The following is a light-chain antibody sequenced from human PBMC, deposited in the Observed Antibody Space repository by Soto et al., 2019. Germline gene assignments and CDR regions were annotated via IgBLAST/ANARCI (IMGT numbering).Light chain of an antibody. Sequence: QSVLTQPASVSGSPGQSITISCTGTSSDVGSYNLVSWYQQHPGKAPKLMIYEVSKRLSGVSNRFSGSKSGNTASLTISWLQAEDEADYYCCSYAGSSTFDFGTGTKVTVL. V-gene: IGLV2-23*02. CDR2: EVS. CDR1: SSDVGSYNL. J-gene: IGLJ1*01. CDR3: CSYAGSSTFD.